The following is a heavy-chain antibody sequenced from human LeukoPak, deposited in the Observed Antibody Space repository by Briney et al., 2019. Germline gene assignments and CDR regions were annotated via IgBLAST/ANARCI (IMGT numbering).Heavy chain of an antibody. Sequence: PGGSLRLSCAASGFTFSSYTIHWVRQAPGKALEWVSSISAVSTYIYYADSVKGRFTISRDNVEKAAYLELSGLTAHDTAIYYCARGGIAGRPVYYYYMDVWGKGTTVTVSS. CDR1: GFTFSSYT. D-gene: IGHD6-6*01. J-gene: IGHJ6*03. V-gene: IGHV3-21*01. CDR3: ARGGIAGRPVYYYYMDV. CDR2: ISAVSTYI.